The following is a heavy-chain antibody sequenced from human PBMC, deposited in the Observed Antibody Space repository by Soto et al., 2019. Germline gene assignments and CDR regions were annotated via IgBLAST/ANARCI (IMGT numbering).Heavy chain of an antibody. CDR2: ISYDGSNK. Sequence: QVQLVESGGGVVQPGRSLRLSCAASGFTFSSYGMHWVRQAPGKGLEWVAVISYDGSNKYYADSVKGRFTISRDNSKNTLYLQMNSLRAEDTAVYYCANESYSSSWTQFGYWGQGTLVTVSS. CDR1: GFTFSSYG. V-gene: IGHV3-30*18. D-gene: IGHD6-13*01. J-gene: IGHJ4*02. CDR3: ANESYSSSWTQFGY.